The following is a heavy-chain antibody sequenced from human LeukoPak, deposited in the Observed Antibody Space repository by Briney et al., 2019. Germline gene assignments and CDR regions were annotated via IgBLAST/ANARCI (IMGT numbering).Heavy chain of an antibody. CDR2: FSGDSINI. J-gene: IGHJ4*02. CDR3: ARDSNWAFDY. CDR1: GFSFSDYS. D-gene: IGHD7-27*01. Sequence: GGSLRLSCAASGFSFSDYSMNWVRQAPVKGLEWISYFSGDSINIWYADSVKGRFTISRDNAKNSVFLQMNSLRDEDSAVYYCARDSNWAFDYWGQGTLVTVSS. V-gene: IGHV3-48*02.